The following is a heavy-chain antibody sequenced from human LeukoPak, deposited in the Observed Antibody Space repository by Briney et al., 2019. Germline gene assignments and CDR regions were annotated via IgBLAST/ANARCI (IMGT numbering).Heavy chain of an antibody. CDR1: GFAFSDYS. Sequence: PTGGSLILSCAASGFAFSDYSMNWVRQAPGKGLEWVSYISSSDNTIHYADSVKGRFTISRDNAKNSLYLEMNSLRDEDTAVYYCARVHRGYSYGRLDYWGQGTLVTVSS. J-gene: IGHJ4*02. CDR3: ARVHRGYSYGRLDY. V-gene: IGHV3-48*02. D-gene: IGHD5-18*01. CDR2: ISSSDNTI.